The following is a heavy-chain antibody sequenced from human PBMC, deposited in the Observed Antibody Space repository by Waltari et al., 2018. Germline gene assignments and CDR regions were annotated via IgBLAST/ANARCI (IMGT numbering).Heavy chain of an antibody. CDR2: IKQDGSEK. CDR3: ARGMELWSSSWYGYYFDY. D-gene: IGHD6-13*01. CDR1: GFTFSSYW. Sequence: EVQLVESGGGLVQPGGSLRLSCVASGFTFSSYWMSWVRQAPGKGLEWVANIKQDGSEKYYVDSVKGRFTISRDNAKNSLYLQMNSLRAEDTAVYYCARGMELWSSSWYGYYFDYWGQGTLVTVSS. J-gene: IGHJ4*02. V-gene: IGHV3-7*01.